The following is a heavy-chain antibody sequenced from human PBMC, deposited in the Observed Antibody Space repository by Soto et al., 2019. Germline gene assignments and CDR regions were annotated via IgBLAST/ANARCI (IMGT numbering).Heavy chain of an antibody. CDR2: IYWDDDK. V-gene: IGHV2-5*02. J-gene: IGHJ4*02. Sequence: QITLKESGPTVVKPTETLTLTCTFSGFSLTTSGVGVGWVRQSPGKAPEWLALIYWDDDKRYSTSLKSRLTNTKETSKNLVVLTMANLDPADTPTYYCAHRLLRTVFKLVTTTAIYFDFWGQGTPVVVSS. D-gene: IGHD5-18*01. CDR3: AHRLLRTVFKLVTTTAIYFDF. CDR1: GFSLTTSGVG.